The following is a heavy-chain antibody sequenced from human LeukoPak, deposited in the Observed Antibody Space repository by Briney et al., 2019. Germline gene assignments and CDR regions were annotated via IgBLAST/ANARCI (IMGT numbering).Heavy chain of an antibody. CDR2: IYHTGST. J-gene: IGHJ4*02. D-gene: IGHD3-22*01. Sequence: PSETLSLTCTVSGGSISTSSYYWGWIRQPPGKGLEWIGRIYHTGSTNYDPSLKSRVTISVDTSKNQFSLKLSSVTAADTAVYFCARGRGDSRGTSFDYWGQGTLVTVSS. CDR3: ARGRGDSRGTSFDY. CDR1: GGSISTSSYY. V-gene: IGHV4-39*01.